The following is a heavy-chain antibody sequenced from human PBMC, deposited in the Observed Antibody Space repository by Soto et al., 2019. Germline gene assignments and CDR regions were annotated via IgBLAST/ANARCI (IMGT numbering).Heavy chain of an antibody. V-gene: IGHV3-23*01. J-gene: IGHJ4*02. CDR2: ISGSGGST. D-gene: IGHD3-3*01. CDR3: AKARAQYYDFWSGYPVDY. CDR1: GFTFSSYP. Sequence: EVQLLESGGGLVQPGGSLRLSCPAFGFTFSSYPMGWVRQAQGKGLEWVSAISGSGGSTYYADSVKGRFTISRDNSKNTLYLQMNSLRAEDTAVYYCAKARAQYYDFWSGYPVDYWGQGTLVTVSS.